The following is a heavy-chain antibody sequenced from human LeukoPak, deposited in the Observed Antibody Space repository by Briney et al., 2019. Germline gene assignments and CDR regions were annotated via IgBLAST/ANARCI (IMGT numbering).Heavy chain of an antibody. CDR1: GYTFGVYA. D-gene: IGHD4-17*01. V-gene: IGHV3-49*03. CDR3: ARSLSDGDPFDS. Sequence: GRSLRLSCSASGYTFGVYAMNWFHQAPGKGLEWVGFTRSKLYGGTIEYAASAKGRFIISRDDSKGIAYLQMNSLKAEDTAVYYCARSLSDGDPFDSWGQGTLVTVSS. CDR2: TRSKLYGGTI. J-gene: IGHJ4*02.